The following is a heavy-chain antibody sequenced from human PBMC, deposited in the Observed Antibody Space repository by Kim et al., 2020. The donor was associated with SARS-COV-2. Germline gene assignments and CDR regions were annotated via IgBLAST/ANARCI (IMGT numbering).Heavy chain of an antibody. CDR1: GFTFSSYA. D-gene: IGHD6-25*01. V-gene: IGHV3-30-3*01. Sequence: GGSLRLSCAASGFTFSSYAIHWVRQAPGKGLEWVAFISYDGRNKHYVDSVKGRFTISRDNSKNTVYLQMNSLRAEDTAVYYCASEIAAAEFDYWGQGTLVTVSS. CDR2: ISYDGRNK. CDR3: ASEIAAAEFDY. J-gene: IGHJ4*02.